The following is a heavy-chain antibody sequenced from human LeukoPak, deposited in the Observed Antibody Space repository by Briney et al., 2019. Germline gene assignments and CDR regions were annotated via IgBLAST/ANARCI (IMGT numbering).Heavy chain of an antibody. CDR2: INSNSGAR. D-gene: IGHD1-26*01. CDR3: ARGRGGATTGLDH. V-gene: IGHV1-2*02. J-gene: IGHJ4*02. Sequence: GASVKVSCKASGYTFNGYYMHWVRQAPGQGLESMGWINSNSGARNYAQKFQGRVTMSRDTSINTAYMELSRLTPDDTAVYYCARGRGGATTGLDHWGQGALVTVSS. CDR1: GYTFNGYY.